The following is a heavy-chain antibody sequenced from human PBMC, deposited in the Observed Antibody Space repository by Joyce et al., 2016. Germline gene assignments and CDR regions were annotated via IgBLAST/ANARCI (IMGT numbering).Heavy chain of an antibody. CDR2: INPDSGVT. D-gene: IGHD1-1*01. CDR3: ARFTTGTTWFDP. J-gene: IGHJ5*02. V-gene: IGHV1-2*02. CDR1: GYTLTDFY. Sequence: QVQLVQSGAEVKKPGASVKVSCKASGYTLTDFYIHWVRQAPGQGLEWMGWINPDSGVTVVAQKFQGRVTLTRDTSISTAYMEMARLTSDDTAVYYCARFTTGTTWFDPWGQGTLVIVSS.